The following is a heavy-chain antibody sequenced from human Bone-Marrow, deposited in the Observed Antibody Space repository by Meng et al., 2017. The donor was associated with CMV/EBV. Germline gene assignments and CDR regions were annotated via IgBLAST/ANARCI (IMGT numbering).Heavy chain of an antibody. CDR2: ISWNSGSI. V-gene: IGHV3-9*01. J-gene: IGHJ6*02. CDR3: ARDLPSYYYGSGSYSGGMDV. Sequence: SLKISCAASGFTFDDYAMHWVRQAPGKGLEWVSGISWNSGSIGYADSVKGRFTISRDNAKNSLYLQMNSLRAEDTAVYYCARDLPSYYYGSGSYSGGMDVWGQGTTVTVSS. CDR1: GFTFDDYA. D-gene: IGHD3-10*01.